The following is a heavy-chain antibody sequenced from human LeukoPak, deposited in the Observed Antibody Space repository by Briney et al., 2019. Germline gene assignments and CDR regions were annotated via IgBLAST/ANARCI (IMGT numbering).Heavy chain of an antibody. CDR1: GGSISSGGYS. D-gene: IGHD1-26*01. CDR3: ARDWPPGGNWFDP. Sequence: PSQTLSLTCAVSGGSISSGGYSWSWIRQPPGKGLEWIGYIYHSGSTNYNPSLKSRVTISVDTSKNQFSLKLSSVTAADTAVYYCARDWPPGGNWFDPWGQGTLVTVSS. V-gene: IGHV4-30-2*01. CDR2: IYHSGST. J-gene: IGHJ5*02.